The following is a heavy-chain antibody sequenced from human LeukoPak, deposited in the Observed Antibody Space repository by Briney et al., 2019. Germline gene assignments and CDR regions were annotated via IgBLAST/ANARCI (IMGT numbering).Heavy chain of an antibody. Sequence: PGGSLRLSCAASGFPFTGYWMTWVRQAPGKGLEWVANIKEDGTQTHYVDSVKCRFTISRDNAQNSLYLQMNSLRAEDTAVYYCASHGNWRFDHWGQGTLVTVSS. J-gene: IGHJ4*02. CDR2: IKEDGTQT. D-gene: IGHD1-20*01. V-gene: IGHV3-7*01. CDR1: GFPFTGYW. CDR3: ASHGNWRFDH.